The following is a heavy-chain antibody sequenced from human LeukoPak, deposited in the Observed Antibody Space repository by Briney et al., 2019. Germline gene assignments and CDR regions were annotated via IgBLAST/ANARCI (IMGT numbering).Heavy chain of an antibody. CDR2: MNPNTGDT. CDR1: GYSFTSYD. V-gene: IGHV1-8*01. CDR3: TRGGEILTHYKHIDY. J-gene: IGHJ4*02. Sequence: ASVKVSCKASGYSFTSYDINWVRQATGQGLEWMAYMNPNTGDTGVTQKFQGRVTMTRDPSINTAYMELTSLRSEDTAVYFCTRGGEILTHYKHIDYWGQGTLVTVSS. D-gene: IGHD3-9*01.